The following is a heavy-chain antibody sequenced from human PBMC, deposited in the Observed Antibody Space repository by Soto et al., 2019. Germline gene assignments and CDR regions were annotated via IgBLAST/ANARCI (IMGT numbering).Heavy chain of an antibody. D-gene: IGHD7-27*01. CDR1: GFSFSISP. V-gene: IGHV3-30-3*01. J-gene: IGHJ4*02. CDR2: ISYDGTNK. Sequence: GGSLRLSCAASGFSFSISPMHWVRQAPGKGPEWVALISYDGTNKFYADSVKGRFTISRDNSKSTLYLQVDSLRPEDAAVYYCARDPKTSGGQHWAFNYFDSWGQGTLVTSPQ. CDR3: ARDPKTSGGQHWAFNYFDS.